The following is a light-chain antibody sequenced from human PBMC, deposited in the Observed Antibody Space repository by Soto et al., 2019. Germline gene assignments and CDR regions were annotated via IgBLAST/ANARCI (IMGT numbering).Light chain of an antibody. CDR3: QSYDSSLSGHVV. Sequence: QSVLTQPPSVSGAPGQRVTISCTGSSSNIGAGFDVHWYQQLPGTAPKLLIYGNINRPSGVPDRFSGSKSGTSASLAITGLQAEDEADYYCQSYDSSLSGHVVFGGGTQLTVL. CDR1: SSNIGAGFD. V-gene: IGLV1-40*01. J-gene: IGLJ2*01. CDR2: GNI.